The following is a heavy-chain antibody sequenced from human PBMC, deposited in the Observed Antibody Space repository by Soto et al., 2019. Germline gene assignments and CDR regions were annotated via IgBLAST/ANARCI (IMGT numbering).Heavy chain of an antibody. CDR2: INPNSGGT. V-gene: IGHV1-2*04. Sequence: QVQLVQSGAEVKKPGASVKVSCKASGYTFTAYYMHWVRQAPGQGLEWMGWINPNSGGTYHAQNFKGWVTITRNTSTSTAYMELDSLRSDDTAVYYCAGGGGRGYNELDPWGHGTLVIVSS. D-gene: IGHD5-12*01. CDR3: AGGGGRGYNELDP. J-gene: IGHJ5*02. CDR1: GYTFTAYY.